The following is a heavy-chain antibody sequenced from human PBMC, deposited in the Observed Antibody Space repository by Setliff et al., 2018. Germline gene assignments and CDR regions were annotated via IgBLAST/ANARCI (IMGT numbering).Heavy chain of an antibody. CDR2: LYHTGST. CDR3: ARDKRQYNFWSGYYGSWGNYFDY. CDR1: GYSIRSDYY. D-gene: IGHD3-3*01. J-gene: IGHJ4*02. Sequence: PSETLSLTCTVSGYSIRSDYYWGWIRQPPGKGLEWIGSLYHTGSTDYNPSLNSRVTISVDTSKNQFSLKLTSVTAADTAVYYCARDKRQYNFWSGYYGSWGNYFDYWGLGTLVTVSS. V-gene: IGHV4-38-2*02.